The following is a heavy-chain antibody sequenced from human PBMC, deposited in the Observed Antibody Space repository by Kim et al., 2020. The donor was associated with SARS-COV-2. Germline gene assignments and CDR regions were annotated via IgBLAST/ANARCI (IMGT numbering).Heavy chain of an antibody. CDR3: ARDRVRLKCSSTSCYKGLFDY. V-gene: IGHV3-30*07. D-gene: IGHD2-2*02. Sequence: FTISRDNSKNTLYLQMNSLRAEDTAVYYCARDRVRLKCSSTSCYKGLFDYWGQGTLVTVSS. J-gene: IGHJ4*02.